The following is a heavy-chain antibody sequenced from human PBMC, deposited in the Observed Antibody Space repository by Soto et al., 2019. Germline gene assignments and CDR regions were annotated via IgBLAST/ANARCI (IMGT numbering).Heavy chain of an antibody. J-gene: IGHJ5*02. Sequence: GAAVKVSCKASGYTFTSCGISWVRQAPGQGLEWMGWISAYNGNTNYAQKLQGRVTMTTDTSTSTAYMELRSLRSDDTAVYYCAXGRYYCSGGSCSPWFDPWGQGTLVTVSS. CDR1: GYTFTSCG. D-gene: IGHD2-15*01. CDR2: ISAYNGNT. V-gene: IGHV1-18*01. CDR3: AXGRYYCSGGSCSPWFDP.